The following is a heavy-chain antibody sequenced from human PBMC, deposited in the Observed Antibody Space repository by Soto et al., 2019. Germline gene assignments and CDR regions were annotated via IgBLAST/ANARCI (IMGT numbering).Heavy chain of an antibody. V-gene: IGHV3-23*01. D-gene: IGHD3-16*02. CDR3: SKGWDYDYIWGSYRHAAFDI. Sequence: GGSLRLSCAASGFTFSSYAMSWVRQAPGKGLEWITAISCSGGSTYYAVSVIVRFTISRYNSKNTLYLQMNSLSSEDTAVYYCSKGWDYDYIWGSYRHAAFDIWGQGTMVTVSS. CDR2: ISCSGGST. CDR1: GFTFSSYA. J-gene: IGHJ3*02.